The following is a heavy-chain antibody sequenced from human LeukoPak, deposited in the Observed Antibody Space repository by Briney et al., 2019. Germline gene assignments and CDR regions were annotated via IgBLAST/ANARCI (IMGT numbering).Heavy chain of an antibody. V-gene: IGHV3-20*04. CDR1: GFTFDDYG. CDR3: ARDLYRIVVVPHYFDY. D-gene: IGHD3-22*01. J-gene: IGHJ4*02. Sequence: GGSLRLSCAASGFTFDDYGMSWVRQAPGKGLEWVSGINWNGGSTGYADSVKGRFTISRDNAKNSLYLQMNSLRAEDTAVYYCARDLYRIVVVPHYFDYWGQGTLVTVPS. CDR2: INWNGGST.